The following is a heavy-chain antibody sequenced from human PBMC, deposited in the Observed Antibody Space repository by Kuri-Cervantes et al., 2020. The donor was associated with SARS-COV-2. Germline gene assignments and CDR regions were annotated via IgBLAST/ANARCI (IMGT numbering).Heavy chain of an antibody. CDR1: GGSISSYY. CDR2: IYYSGST. CDR3: ARQAIVLMVYATTFDY. V-gene: IGHV4-59*08. J-gene: IGHJ4*02. D-gene: IGHD2-8*01. Sequence: SETLSLTCTVSGGSISSYYWSWIRQPPGKGLEWIGYIYYSGSTYYNPSLKSRVTISVDTPKNQFSLKLSSVTAADTAVYYCARQAIVLMVYATTFDYWGQGTLVTVSS.